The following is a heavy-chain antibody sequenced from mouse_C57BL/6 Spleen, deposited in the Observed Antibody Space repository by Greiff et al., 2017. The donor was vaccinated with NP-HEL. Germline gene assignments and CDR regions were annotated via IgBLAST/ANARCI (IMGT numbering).Heavy chain of an antibody. J-gene: IGHJ4*01. CDR1: GYTFTSYW. CDR2: IDPSDSYT. Sequence: QVQLQQPGAELVMPGASVKLSCKASGYTFTSYWMHWVKQRPGPGLEWIGEIDPSDSYTNYNQKFKGKSTLPVDKSSSTAYMQLSSLTSEDSAVYYWARSGTDYAMDYWGQGTSVTVSS. V-gene: IGHV1-69*01. CDR3: ARSGTDYAMDY. D-gene: IGHD4-1*01.